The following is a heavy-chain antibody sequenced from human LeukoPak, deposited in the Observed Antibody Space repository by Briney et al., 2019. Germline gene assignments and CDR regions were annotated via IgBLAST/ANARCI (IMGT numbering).Heavy chain of an antibody. CDR3: ARKYGSNAGYFDY. CDR1: GYSISTGYY. D-gene: IGHD4-23*01. J-gene: IGHJ4*02. CDR2: SYHSGTS. Sequence: SETLSLTCGVSGYSISTGYYWGWVRQPPGKGLEWIGNSYHSGTSYYNPSLKSRVSISVDTSKNQFSLNLRSVTAADTAVYYCARKYGSNAGYFDYWGKGALVTVSS. V-gene: IGHV4-38-2*01.